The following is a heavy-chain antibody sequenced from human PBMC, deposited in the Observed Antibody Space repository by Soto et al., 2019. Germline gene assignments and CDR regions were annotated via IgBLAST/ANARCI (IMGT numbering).Heavy chain of an antibody. CDR3: AGFRGYSYASYFDH. D-gene: IGHD5-18*01. CDR2: IYYSGST. J-gene: IGHJ4*02. V-gene: IGHV4-59*01. CDR1: ATSISSYY. Sequence: SETLSLTCTVSATSISSYYWSWIRQPPGKGLEWIGYIYYSGSTSYNPSLKSRVTMSVDTSKSQFSLKVSSVTAADTAVYYCAGFRGYSYASYFDHWGQGTLGTVSS.